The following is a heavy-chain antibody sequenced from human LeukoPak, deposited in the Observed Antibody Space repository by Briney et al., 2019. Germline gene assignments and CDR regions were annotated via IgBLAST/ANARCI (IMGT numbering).Heavy chain of an antibody. CDR1: GFTFSSYA. Sequence: GGSLRLSCAASGFTFSSYAMSWVRQAPGKGLEWVSAISDSGGSTYYADSVKGRFTTSRDNSKNTLYLQMNSLRAEDTAVYYCAKLGSSGYYYGVDYWGQGTLVTVSS. V-gene: IGHV3-23*01. J-gene: IGHJ4*02. D-gene: IGHD3-22*01. CDR2: ISDSGGST. CDR3: AKLGSSGYYYGVDY.